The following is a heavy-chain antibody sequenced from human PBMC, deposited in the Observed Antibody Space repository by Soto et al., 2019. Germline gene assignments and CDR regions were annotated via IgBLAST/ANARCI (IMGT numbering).Heavy chain of an antibody. CDR1: GFTFSSYA. V-gene: IGHV3-23*01. CDR3: ATHHRMITFGGVIGNFDY. J-gene: IGHJ4*02. Sequence: HPWGSLRLSCAASGFTFSSYAMSWVRQAPGKGLEWVSAISGSGGSTYYADSVKGRFTISRDNSKNTLYLQMNSLRAEDTAVYYCATHHRMITFGGVIGNFDYWGQGTLVTVSS. D-gene: IGHD3-16*02. CDR2: ISGSGGST.